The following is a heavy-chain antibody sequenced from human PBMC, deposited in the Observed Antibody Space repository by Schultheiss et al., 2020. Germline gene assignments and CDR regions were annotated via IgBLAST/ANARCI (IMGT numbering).Heavy chain of an antibody. CDR3: AREGCGSSGCGY. V-gene: IGHV3-7*01. CDR1: GFTFSSYS. Sequence: GGSLRLSCAASGFTFSSYSMNWVRQAPGKGLEWVANIKQDGSEKYYVDSVKGRFTISRDNAKNSLYLQMNSLRAEDTAVYYCAREGCGSSGCGYWGQGTLVTVSS. CDR2: IKQDGSEK. D-gene: IGHD6-19*01. J-gene: IGHJ4*02.